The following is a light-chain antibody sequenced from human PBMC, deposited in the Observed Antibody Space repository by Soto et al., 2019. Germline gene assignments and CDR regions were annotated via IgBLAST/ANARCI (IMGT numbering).Light chain of an antibody. J-gene: IGKJ1*01. CDR3: QQYNNWWT. CDR1: QSISNT. Sequence: EIVMTQSPATLSVSPGERATLSCRASQSISNTLAWNHQRPGQAPRLLIYGASTRATGIPARFSGSGSGTEFTLTIRCLQSEDFAVYYCQQYNNWWTFGQGTRVEIK. V-gene: IGKV3-15*01. CDR2: GAS.